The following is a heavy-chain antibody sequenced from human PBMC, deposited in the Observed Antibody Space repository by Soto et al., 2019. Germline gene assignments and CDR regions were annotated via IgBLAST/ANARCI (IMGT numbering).Heavy chain of an antibody. CDR1: GYTFTSYG. CDR2: ISAYNGNT. J-gene: IGHJ6*03. Sequence: GASVKVSCKASGYTFTSYGISWVRQAPGQGLEWMGWISAYNGNTNYAQKLQGRVTMTTDTSTSTAYMELRSLRSDDTAVYYCARDSDIVVVPAASKSPYYYYMDVWGKGTTVTVSS. D-gene: IGHD2-2*01. V-gene: IGHV1-18*01. CDR3: ARDSDIVVVPAASKSPYYYYMDV.